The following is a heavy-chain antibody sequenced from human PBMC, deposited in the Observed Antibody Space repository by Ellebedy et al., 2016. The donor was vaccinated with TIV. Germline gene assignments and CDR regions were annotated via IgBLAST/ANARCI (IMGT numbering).Heavy chain of an antibody. V-gene: IGHV3-21*01. D-gene: IGHD6-13*01. J-gene: IGHJ5*02. CDR2: ISGTSTYI. CDR3: AGYGWPANFDP. Sequence: GESLKISXAASGFIFSSYNLNWVRQAPGKGLEWVSSISGTSTYIYYADSVKGRFTISRDNAKNSLYLQMNSLRAEDTALYYCAGYGWPANFDPWGQGTLVTVSS. CDR1: GFIFSSYN.